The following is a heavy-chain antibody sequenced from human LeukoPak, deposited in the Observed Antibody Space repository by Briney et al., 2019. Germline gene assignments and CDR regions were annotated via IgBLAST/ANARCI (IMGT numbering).Heavy chain of an antibody. D-gene: IGHD6-19*01. V-gene: IGHV3-23*01. CDR1: GFTFSSYA. CDR2: ISSSGSTI. J-gene: IGHJ4*02. CDR3: AKPAISSRGWYYDY. Sequence: GGSLRLSCAASGFTFSSYAMSWVRQAPGKGLEWVSYISSSGSTIYYADSVKGRFTISRDNSKNTLYLQMNSLRAEDTAVYYCAKPAISSRGWYYDYWGQGTLVTVSS.